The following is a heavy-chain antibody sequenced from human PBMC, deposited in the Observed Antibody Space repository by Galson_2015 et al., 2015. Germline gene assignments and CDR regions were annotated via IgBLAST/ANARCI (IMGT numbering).Heavy chain of an antibody. CDR2: ISWNSANI. V-gene: IGHV3-9*01. CDR3: AKLFGYGDLGRGSFDY. Sequence: SLRLCCAASGFTFDIHAMSWVRQAPGKGLEWVSSISWNSANIEYADSVKGRFTISRDNAKNSLFLQMKSLRPEDTALYYCAKLFGYGDLGRGSFDYWGQGALVTVSS. J-gene: IGHJ4*02. D-gene: IGHD4-17*01. CDR1: GFTFDIHA.